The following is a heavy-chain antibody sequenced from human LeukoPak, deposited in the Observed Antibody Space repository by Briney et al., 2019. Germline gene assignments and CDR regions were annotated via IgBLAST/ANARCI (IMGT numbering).Heavy chain of an antibody. CDR1: GASFGGYY. Sequence: KPSETLSLTCAVYGASFGGYYWSWIRQPPGKGLEWIGEINHIGTTNYKPSLKSRVTISVDTSKNQFSLKLSSVTAADTAVYYCASPMGYSSSWAFDYWGQGTLVTVSS. CDR2: INHIGTT. CDR3: ASPMGYSSSWAFDY. J-gene: IGHJ4*02. D-gene: IGHD6-13*01. V-gene: IGHV4-34*01.